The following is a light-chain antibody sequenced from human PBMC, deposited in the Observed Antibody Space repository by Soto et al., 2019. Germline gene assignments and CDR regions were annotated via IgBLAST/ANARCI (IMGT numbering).Light chain of an antibody. CDR1: QSVSYN. V-gene: IGKV3-15*01. CDR3: QQYKNWPPLT. J-gene: IGKJ4*01. CDR2: GAF. Sequence: EIVMTQSLATLSVSPGERATLSCRASQSVSYNLAWYQQKPGQGPRLLIYGAFTRATGIPARFSGSGSGTEFTLTISSLQSEDFGVYYCQQYKNWPPLTFGGGTKVEIK.